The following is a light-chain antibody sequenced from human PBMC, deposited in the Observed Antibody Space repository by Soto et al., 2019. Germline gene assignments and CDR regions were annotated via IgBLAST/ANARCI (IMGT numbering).Light chain of an antibody. Sequence: QSVLTQPPSASGTPGQRVTISCSGSSSNLGSNYVYWYQQLPGTVPQLLIYRNSERPSGVPDRFSGSKAGTSASLASSGLRSEDEADYYCAAWDDSLSSVVFGGGTQLTVL. CDR1: SSNLGSNY. J-gene: IGLJ2*01. CDR2: RNS. CDR3: AAWDDSLSSVV. V-gene: IGLV1-47*01.